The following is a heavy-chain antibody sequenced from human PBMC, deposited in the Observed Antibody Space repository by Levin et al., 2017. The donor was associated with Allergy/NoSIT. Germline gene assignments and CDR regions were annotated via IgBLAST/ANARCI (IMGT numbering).Heavy chain of an antibody. D-gene: IGHD4-17*01. CDR1: GGSFSGYY. J-gene: IGHJ5*02. Sequence: SQTLSLTCAVYGGSFSGYYWSWIRQPPGKGLEWIGEINHSGSTNYNPSLKSRVTISVDTSKNQFSLKLSSVTAADTAVYYCARGRNGAVTTNWFDPWGQGTLVTVSS. CDR2: INHSGST. CDR3: ARGRNGAVTTNWFDP. V-gene: IGHV4-34*01.